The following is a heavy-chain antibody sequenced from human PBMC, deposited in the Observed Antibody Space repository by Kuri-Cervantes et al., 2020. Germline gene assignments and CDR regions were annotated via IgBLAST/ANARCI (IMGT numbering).Heavy chain of an antibody. Sequence: SETLSLTCTVSGYSISSGYYWGWIRQPPGKGLEWIGSIYHSGSTYYNPSLKSRVTISVDTSKNQFSLKLSSVTAADTAVYYCARGSPSNYDFWSGYYHYFDYWGQGTLVTVSS. J-gene: IGHJ4*02. CDR3: ARGSPSNYDFWSGYYHYFDY. CDR1: GYSISSGYY. V-gene: IGHV4-38-2*02. CDR2: IYHSGST. D-gene: IGHD3-3*01.